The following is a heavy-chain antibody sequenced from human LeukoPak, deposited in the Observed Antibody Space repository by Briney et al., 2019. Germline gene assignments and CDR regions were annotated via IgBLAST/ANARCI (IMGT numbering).Heavy chain of an antibody. CDR2: INHSGST. CDR1: GGSFSGYY. V-gene: IGHV4-34*01. J-gene: IGHJ5*02. Sequence: SETLSLTCAVYGGSFSGYYWSWIRQPPGKGLEWIGEINHSGSTNYNPSLKSRVTISLDTSRNQFSLKLNSVTAADTAVYYCARVGYYDILTGSWFDPWGQGTLVTVSS. CDR3: ARVGYYDILTGSWFDP. D-gene: IGHD3-9*01.